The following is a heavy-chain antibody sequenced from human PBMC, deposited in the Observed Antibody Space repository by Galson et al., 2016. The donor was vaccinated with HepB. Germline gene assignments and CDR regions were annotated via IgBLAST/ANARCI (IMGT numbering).Heavy chain of an antibody. CDR3: TTIKNY. J-gene: IGHJ4*02. V-gene: IGHV3-15*01. CDR1: GFAFSDAW. Sequence: SLRLSCAASGFAFSDAWMTWVRQAPGKGLEWVGRVKSEADGGTIDYAAPVKGRFTISRDDSKNTVSLQMNRLRTEDTAVYFCTTIKNYWGQGTLVTVSS. CDR2: VKSEADGGTI.